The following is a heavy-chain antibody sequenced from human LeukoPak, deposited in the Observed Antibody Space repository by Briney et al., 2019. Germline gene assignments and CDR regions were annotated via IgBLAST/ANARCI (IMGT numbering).Heavy chain of an antibody. V-gene: IGHV3-48*01. Sequence: GGSLRLSCAASGFTFSSYNMNWVRQAPGKGLEWVSYISYSSRNKYYPDSVKGCFTISRDNAKNSLYLQMNSLRADDTAVYYCARMAAAGYFDYWGQGTLVTVSS. CDR3: ARMAAAGYFDY. CDR2: ISYSSRNK. D-gene: IGHD6-13*01. CDR1: GFTFSSYN. J-gene: IGHJ4*02.